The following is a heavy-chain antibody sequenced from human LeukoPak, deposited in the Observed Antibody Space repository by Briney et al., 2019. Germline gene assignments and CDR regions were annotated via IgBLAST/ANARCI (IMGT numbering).Heavy chain of an antibody. CDR3: ARGRGVFDY. J-gene: IGHJ4*02. D-gene: IGHD1-26*01. CDR2: ISAYNGNT. CDR1: GYTFTSYG. Sequence: ASVKVSCKASGYTFTSYGISWVRQAPGQGLEWMGWISAYNGNTNYAQKLQGRVTMTRDTSISTAYMELSSLRSEDTAVYYCARGRGVFDYWGQGTLVTVSS. V-gene: IGHV1-18*01.